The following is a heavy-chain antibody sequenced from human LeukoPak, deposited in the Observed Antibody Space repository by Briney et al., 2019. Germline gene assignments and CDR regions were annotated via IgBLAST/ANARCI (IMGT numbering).Heavy chain of an antibody. V-gene: IGHV1-69*01. CDR3: AKAPLDPPVVIYNYGMDV. D-gene: IGHD3-22*01. Sequence: SVKVSCKASGGTFSSYAISWVRQAPGQGLEWMGGIIPIFGTANYAQKFQGRGTITADESTSTAYMELSSLRSEDTAVYYCAKAPLDPPVVIYNYGMDVWGQGTTVTVSS. CDR2: IIPIFGTA. J-gene: IGHJ6*02. CDR1: GGTFSSYA.